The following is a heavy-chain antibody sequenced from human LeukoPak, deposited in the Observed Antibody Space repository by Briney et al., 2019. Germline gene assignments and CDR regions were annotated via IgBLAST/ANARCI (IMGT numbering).Heavy chain of an antibody. V-gene: IGHV4-4*07. J-gene: IGHJ4*02. D-gene: IGHD3-3*01. Sequence: SETLSLTCTVSGGSISGYYWTWIRQPAGKGLEWIGRIYSTGSTNYNPSLKSRVTMPVDTSKNQFSLKLSSVTAADTAVYYCARADFWSGYYTHFDCWGQGTLVTVSS. CDR2: IYSTGST. CDR1: GGSISGYY. CDR3: ARADFWSGYYTHFDC.